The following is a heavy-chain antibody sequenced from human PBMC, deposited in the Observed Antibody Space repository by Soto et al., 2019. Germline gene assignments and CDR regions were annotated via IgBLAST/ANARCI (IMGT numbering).Heavy chain of an antibody. CDR2: IIPIFGTT. J-gene: IGHJ6*02. D-gene: IGHD3-9*01. Sequence: SVKVSCKASGGTFTNYALSWVRQAPGQGLEWVGGIIPIFGTTQYAQRFQGRVTITGVESTSTAYMELRSLRSDDTAVYFCARSYYDVLTGSSDDYYYYGMDVWGQGTTVTVSS. V-gene: IGHV1-69*13. CDR1: GGTFTNYA. CDR3: ARSYYDVLTGSSDDYYYYGMDV.